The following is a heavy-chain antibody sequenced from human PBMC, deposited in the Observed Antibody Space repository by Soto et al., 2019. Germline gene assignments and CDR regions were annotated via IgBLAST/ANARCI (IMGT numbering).Heavy chain of an antibody. V-gene: IGHV4-30-4*01. Sequence: SETLSLTCTVSGGSISSGDYYWSWIRQPPGKGLEWIGYIYYSGSTYYNPSLKSRVTISVDTSKNQFSLKLSSVTAADTAVYYCAIGSGYDFIDPVTGWFDPWGQGTLVTVSS. CDR2: IYYSGST. J-gene: IGHJ5*02. D-gene: IGHD5-12*01. CDR1: GGSISSGDYY. CDR3: AIGSGYDFIDPVTGWFDP.